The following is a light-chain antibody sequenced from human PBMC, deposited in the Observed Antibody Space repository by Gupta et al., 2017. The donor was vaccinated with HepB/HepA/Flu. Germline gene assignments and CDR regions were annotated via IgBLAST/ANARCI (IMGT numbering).Light chain of an antibody. CDR2: RDD. CDR1: NLQSKR. CDR3: QLWDSSTYVL. Sequence: SYELTQPLPPSPALGQTARITCGGNNLQSKRVHWYQQKPGQAPVLVMYRDDNRPSGIPERFSGSNSGNTATLTISRAQAGDEADYYCQLWDSSTYVLFGGGTKLTVL. J-gene: IGLJ2*01. V-gene: IGLV3-9*01.